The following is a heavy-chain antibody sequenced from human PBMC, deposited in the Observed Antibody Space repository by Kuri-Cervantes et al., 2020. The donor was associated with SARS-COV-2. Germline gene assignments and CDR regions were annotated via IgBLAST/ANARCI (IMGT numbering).Heavy chain of an antibody. V-gene: IGHV4-39*01. D-gene: IGHD3-9*01. J-gene: IGHJ4*02. CDR2: IYYSGST. CDR1: GGSISSSSYY. CDR3: ARHYAFDRFHK. Sequence: SETLPLTCTVSGGSISSSSYYWGWIRQPPGKGLEWIGSIYYSGSTYYNPSLKSRVTISVDTSKNQFSLKLTSVTAADTAIYYCARHYAFDRFHKWGQGTQVTVSS.